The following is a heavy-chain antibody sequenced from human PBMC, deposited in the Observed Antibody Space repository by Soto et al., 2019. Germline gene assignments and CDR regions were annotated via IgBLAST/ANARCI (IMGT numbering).Heavy chain of an antibody. D-gene: IGHD1-26*01. V-gene: IGHV5-51*01. CDR2: IYPGDSET. CDR3: ARQPSGSYSWFDP. Sequence: GESLKISLKGSGYSFTSYWIGWGRQMPGKGLEWMGIIYPGDSETRYSPSFLGQVTSSADKSISSAYLQWSSLKASDTAMYYCARQPSGSYSWFDPWGQGTLVTVSS. CDR1: GYSFTSYW. J-gene: IGHJ5*02.